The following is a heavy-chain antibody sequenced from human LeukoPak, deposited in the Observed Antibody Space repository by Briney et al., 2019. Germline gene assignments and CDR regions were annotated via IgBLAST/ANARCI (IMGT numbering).Heavy chain of an antibody. CDR3: AKEREFLEWLPDY. Sequence: GGSLRLSCAASGFIFSTYAMYWVRQAPGKGLEYVSAISGNGGSTYYANSVKGRFTISRDNPKNTLYLQMGSLRPEDMAVYYCAKEREFLEWLPDYWGQGTLVTVSS. V-gene: IGHV3-64*01. J-gene: IGHJ4*02. CDR1: GFIFSTYA. D-gene: IGHD3-3*01. CDR2: ISGNGGST.